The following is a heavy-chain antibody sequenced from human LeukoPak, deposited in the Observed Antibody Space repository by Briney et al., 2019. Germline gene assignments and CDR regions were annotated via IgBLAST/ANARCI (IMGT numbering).Heavy chain of an antibody. V-gene: IGHV1-24*01. CDR2: FDPEDGET. CDR3: ATIASTPSYYYDSSGFNWFDP. D-gene: IGHD3-22*01. Sequence: ASVNVSCKVSGYTLTELSMHWVRQAPGKGLEWMGGFDPEDGETIYAQKFQGRVTMTEDTSTDTAYMELSSLRSKDTAVYNCATIASTPSYYYDSSGFNWFDPWGQGTLVTVSS. CDR1: GYTLTELS. J-gene: IGHJ5*02.